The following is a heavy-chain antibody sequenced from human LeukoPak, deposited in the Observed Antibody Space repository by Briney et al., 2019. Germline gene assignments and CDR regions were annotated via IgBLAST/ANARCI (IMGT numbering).Heavy chain of an antibody. J-gene: IGHJ4*02. CDR2: ISYDGSNK. D-gene: IGHD3-3*01. CDR3: AKERLRFLEWLFDY. CDR1: GFTFSSYG. V-gene: IGHV3-30*18. Sequence: GGSLRLSCAASGFTFSSYGMHWVRQAPGKGLEWVAVISYDGSNKYYADSVKGRFTISRDNSMNTLYLQMNSLRAEDTAVYYCAKERLRFLEWLFDYWGQGTLVTVSS.